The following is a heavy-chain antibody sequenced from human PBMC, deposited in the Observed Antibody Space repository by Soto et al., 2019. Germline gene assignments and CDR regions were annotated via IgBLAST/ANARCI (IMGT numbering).Heavy chain of an antibody. V-gene: IGHV4-59*01. Sequence: QVQLQESGPGLVKPSETLSLTCTVSGGSISSYYWSWIRQPPGKGLEWIGYIYYSGSTNYNPSLKSRVTISVDTSKNQFSLKLSSATAADTAVYYCARGWGDYDSSGFDYWGQGTLVTVSS. CDR2: IYYSGST. J-gene: IGHJ4*02. D-gene: IGHD3-22*01. CDR3: ARGWGDYDSSGFDY. CDR1: GGSISSYY.